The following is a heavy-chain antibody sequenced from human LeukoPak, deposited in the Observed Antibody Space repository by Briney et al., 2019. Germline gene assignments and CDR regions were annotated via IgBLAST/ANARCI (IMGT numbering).Heavy chain of an antibody. Sequence: SGGSLRLSCAASGFTFSSYAMSWVRQAPGKGLEWVSAISGSGGSTYYADSVKGRSTISRDNSKNTLYLQMNSLRAEDTAVYYCAKDVSYYGSENGDWGQGTLVTVSS. V-gene: IGHV3-23*01. CDR1: GFTFSSYA. D-gene: IGHD3-10*01. CDR2: ISGSGGST. CDR3: AKDVSYYGSENGD. J-gene: IGHJ4*02.